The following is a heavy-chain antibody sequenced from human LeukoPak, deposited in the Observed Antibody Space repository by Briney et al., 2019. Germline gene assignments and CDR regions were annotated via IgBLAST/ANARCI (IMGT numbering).Heavy chain of an antibody. CDR1: GFTFDDYA. Sequence: GGSLRLSCAASGFTFDDYAMHWVRHAPGKGLEWVSGISWNSGSIGYADSVKGRFTISRDNAKNSLYLQMNSLRAEDTALYYCAKEAGYNSEFDYWGQGTLVTVSS. D-gene: IGHD5-12*01. CDR3: AKEAGYNSEFDY. CDR2: ISWNSGSI. J-gene: IGHJ4*02. V-gene: IGHV3-9*01.